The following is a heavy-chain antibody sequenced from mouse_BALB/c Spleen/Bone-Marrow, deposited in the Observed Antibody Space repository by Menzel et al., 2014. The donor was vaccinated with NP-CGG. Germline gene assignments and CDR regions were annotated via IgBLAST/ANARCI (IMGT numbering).Heavy chain of an antibody. CDR1: GDSITSGY. CDR2: ISYSGST. J-gene: IGHJ4*01. CDR3: ATGNAMDY. Sequence: EVQLQQSGPSLVKPSQTLSLTCSVTGDSITSGYWNWIRKFPGNKLEYMGYISYSGSTYYNPSLKSRISITRDTSKNHHILQLNAVTTEDTATYDGATGNAMDYWGQGTSVTVSS. V-gene: IGHV3-8*02.